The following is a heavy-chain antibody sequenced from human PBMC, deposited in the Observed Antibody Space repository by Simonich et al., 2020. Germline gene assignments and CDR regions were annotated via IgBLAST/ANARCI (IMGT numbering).Heavy chain of an antibody. V-gene: IGHV3-74*01. CDR3: ARNRLDY. CDR1: GFTISSYW. J-gene: IGHJ4*02. CDR2: INSDGSST. Sequence: EVQLVESGGGLVQPGGSLRLSCAASGFTISSYWMHWVRQAPGKGLGVGARINSDGSSTSYADSVKGRFTISRYNAKNTLYLQMNSLRAEDTAVYYGARNRLDYWGQGTLVTVAS.